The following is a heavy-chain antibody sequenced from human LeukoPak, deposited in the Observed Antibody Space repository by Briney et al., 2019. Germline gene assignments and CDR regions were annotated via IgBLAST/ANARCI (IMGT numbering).Heavy chain of an antibody. Sequence: PGGSLRLSWKTSGYTFNIFAITWVRQAPGQGLEWMGWINPHSGNTNSAQKVKGRVTLTTDTSTRTAYMELRSLRSDDTAMYYCATGEAFTGSFDFWGQGTVVAVSS. CDR2: INPHSGNT. CDR1: GYTFNIFA. J-gene: IGHJ4*02. D-gene: IGHD3-10*01. CDR3: ATGEAFTGSFDF. V-gene: IGHV1-18*01.